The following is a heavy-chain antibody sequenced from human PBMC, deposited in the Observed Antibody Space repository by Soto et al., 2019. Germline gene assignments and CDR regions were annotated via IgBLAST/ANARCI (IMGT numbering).Heavy chain of an antibody. CDR3: ARSRIIDDAFDI. Sequence: QVQLVESGGGVVQPGRSLRLSCAASGFTFSSYGMHWVRQAPGKGLEWVSVIWYDGSNKYYADSVKGRFTISRDNSKNTLDLQMNSLRAEDTAVYYCARSRIIDDAFDIWGQGTMVTVSS. CDR1: GFTFSSYG. J-gene: IGHJ3*02. V-gene: IGHV3-33*01. CDR2: IWYDGSNK. D-gene: IGHD2-15*01.